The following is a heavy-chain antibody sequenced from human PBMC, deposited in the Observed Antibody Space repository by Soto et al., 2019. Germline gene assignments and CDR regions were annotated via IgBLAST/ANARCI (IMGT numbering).Heavy chain of an antibody. CDR2: IIPILGIA. CDR3: ARDDILTGPFDY. CDR1: GGTFSSYT. D-gene: IGHD3-9*01. Sequence: SVKVSCKASGGTFSSYTISWVRQAPGQGLEWMGRIIPILGIANYAQKFQGRVTITADKSTSTAYMELSSLRSEDTAVYYCARDDILTGPFDYWGQGTLVTVSS. V-gene: IGHV1-69*04. J-gene: IGHJ4*02.